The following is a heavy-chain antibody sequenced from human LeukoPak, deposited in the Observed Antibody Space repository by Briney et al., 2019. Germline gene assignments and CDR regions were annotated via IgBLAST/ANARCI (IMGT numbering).Heavy chain of an antibody. Sequence: PGESLRLSCAASGFTFSDYSMNWVRQAPGKGLEWVSYITGNSVTRFYADSVKGRFTISRDNVKNSLSLQMNSLRAEDTAVYYCAKEVLRWGQGTLVTVSS. CDR1: GFTFSDYS. J-gene: IGHJ4*02. CDR2: ITGNSVTR. CDR3: AKEVLR. V-gene: IGHV3-48*01.